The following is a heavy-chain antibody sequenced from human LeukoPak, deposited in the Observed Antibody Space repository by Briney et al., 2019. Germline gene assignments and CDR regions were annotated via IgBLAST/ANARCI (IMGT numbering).Heavy chain of an antibody. CDR1: GFTFSNYA. CDR3: ASGAAAGTLTFFDY. J-gene: IGHJ4*02. D-gene: IGHD6-13*01. CDR2: ITGSDGST. Sequence: PGGSLRLSCSVSGFTFSNYAMHWVRQAPGKGLEWVSSITGSDGSTYYADSVKGRFTISRDNSKNTLYLQMSSLRAEDTAVYYCASGAAAGTLTFFDYWGQGTLVTVSS. V-gene: IGHV3-23*01.